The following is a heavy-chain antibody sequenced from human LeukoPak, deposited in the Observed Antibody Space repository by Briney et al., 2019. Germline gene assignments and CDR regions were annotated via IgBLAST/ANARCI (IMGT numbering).Heavy chain of an antibody. D-gene: IGHD5-24*01. CDR1: GGSISSYY. CDR3: ARDRDGYHPFDI. CDR2: IYYSGST. Sequence: SETLSLTCTVSGGSISSYYWSWIRQPPGKGLEWIGYIYYSGSTNYNPSLKSRVTISVDTSKNQFSLKLSSVTAADTAVYYCARDRDGYHPFDIWGQGTMVTVSS. V-gene: IGHV4-59*01. J-gene: IGHJ3*02.